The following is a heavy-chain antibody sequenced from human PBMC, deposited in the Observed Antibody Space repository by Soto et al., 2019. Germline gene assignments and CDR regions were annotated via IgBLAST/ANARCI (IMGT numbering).Heavy chain of an antibody. J-gene: IGHJ4*01. CDR2: ITSSSSYI. CDR1: GFTFSSYT. V-gene: IGHV3-21*01. Sequence: PGGSLRLSCAVSGFTFSSYTMNWVRQAPGKGLEWVSSITSSSSYIYYADSVKGRFTISRDNAQNSLYLRMNSLRAEDTAVYYCARDSSGSILSAGRGGDYFDYWGQGILVPVSS. D-gene: IGHD3-10*01. CDR3: ARDSSGSILSAGRGGDYFDY.